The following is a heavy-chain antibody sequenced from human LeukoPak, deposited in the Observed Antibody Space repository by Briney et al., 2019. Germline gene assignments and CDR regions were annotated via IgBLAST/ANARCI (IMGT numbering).Heavy chain of an antibody. CDR1: GFTFSNYG. CDR3: AKDKVRYQLLWLLDY. V-gene: IGHV3-23*01. Sequence: PGGSLRLSCAASGFTFSNYGMHWVRQAPGKGLEWVTGISASGGVTYYADSVKGRFTISRDNSKNTLYLQMNSLRAEDTAVYYCAKDKVRYQLLWLLDYWGQGTLVTVSS. CDR2: ISASGGVT. J-gene: IGHJ4*02. D-gene: IGHD2-2*01.